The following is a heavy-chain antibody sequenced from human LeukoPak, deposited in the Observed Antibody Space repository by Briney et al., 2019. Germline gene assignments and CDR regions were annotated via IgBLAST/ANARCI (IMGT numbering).Heavy chain of an antibody. CDR1: GGTFSSYA. V-gene: IGHV1-69*06. D-gene: IGHD2-8*01. J-gene: IGHJ6*03. Sequence: GASVKVSCKASGGTFSSYAISWVRQAPGQGLEWMGGIIPIFGTANYAQKFQGRVTITADKSTSTAYMELSSLRSEDTAVYYCARVRMVEEQQHTPLYYYYMDVWGKGTTVTVSS. CDR2: IIPIFGTA. CDR3: ARVRMVEEQQHTPLYYYYMDV.